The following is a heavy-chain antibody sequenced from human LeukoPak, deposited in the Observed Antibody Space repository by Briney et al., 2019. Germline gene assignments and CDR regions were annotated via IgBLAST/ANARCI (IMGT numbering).Heavy chain of an antibody. CDR1: GGSINSYY. CDR3: ARGRFDSSGAGDYFDH. J-gene: IGHJ4*02. Sequence: SETLSLTCTVSGGSINSYYWSWIRQPAGKGLEWIGRINTSGSTNYNPPLSSRVTMSVDTSKNQFSLKLTSVTAADTAVYFCARGRFDSSGAGDYFDHWGQGTLVTVSS. V-gene: IGHV4-4*07. D-gene: IGHD3-22*01. CDR2: INTSGST.